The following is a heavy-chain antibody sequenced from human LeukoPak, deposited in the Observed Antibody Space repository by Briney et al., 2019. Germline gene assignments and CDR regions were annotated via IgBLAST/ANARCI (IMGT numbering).Heavy chain of an antibody. CDR1: GFTFSSYS. D-gene: IGHD3-22*01. J-gene: IGHJ4*02. CDR2: ISSSSSTI. Sequence: PGGSLRLSCAASGFTFSSYSMNWVRHAPGKGLELVSYISSSSSTIYYADSVKGRFTISRDNAKNSLYLQMNSLRDEDTAVYYCARDYDSSGYYYIHFDYWGQGTLVTVSS. V-gene: IGHV3-48*02. CDR3: ARDYDSSGYYYIHFDY.